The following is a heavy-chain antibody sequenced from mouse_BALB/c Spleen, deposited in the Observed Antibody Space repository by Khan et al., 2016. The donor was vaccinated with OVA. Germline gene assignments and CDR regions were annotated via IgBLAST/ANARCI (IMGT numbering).Heavy chain of an antibody. CDR1: GYSITSGYG. Sequence: VQLKESGPGLVKPSQSLSLTCTVTGYSITSGYGWNLIRQFPGNKLECMGYISYSGSTNYNPSFQSRTSITLDTSNNPSFLQLNSVTTEDTATYYCARTARIKYWGQGTTLTVSS. J-gene: IGHJ2*01. D-gene: IGHD1-2*01. CDR2: ISYSGST. V-gene: IGHV3-2*02. CDR3: ARTARIKY.